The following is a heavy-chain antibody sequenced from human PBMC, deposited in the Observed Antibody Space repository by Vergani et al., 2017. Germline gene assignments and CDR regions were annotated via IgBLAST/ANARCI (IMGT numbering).Heavy chain of an antibody. J-gene: IGHJ4*02. D-gene: IGHD5-24*01. V-gene: IGHV5-51*01. CDR1: GYRFSSSW. Sequence: EVQLVQSGAEVKKPGESLKISCRGVGYRFSSSWIGWVRQRPGKGLEWMGIIFPDDSDTRYSPSFQGQVTVSADKSISTVYLQWNSLKASDTAMYYCASRRTLQREFDIWGQGNQGTVSS. CDR3: ASRRTLQREFDI. CDR2: IFPDDSDT.